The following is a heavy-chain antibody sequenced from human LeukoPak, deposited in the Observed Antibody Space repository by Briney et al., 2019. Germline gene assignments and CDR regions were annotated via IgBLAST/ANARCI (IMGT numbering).Heavy chain of an antibody. V-gene: IGHV3-9*01. D-gene: IGHD3-22*01. Sequence: GGSLRLSCAASGFTFDDDAMHWVRQAPGKGLEWVAGISWNSGSIGYADSVKGRFTISRDNAENSLYLQMNSLRPEDTALYYCAKDLRSMIVVGGFNHWGQGTLVTVSS. CDR3: AKDLRSMIVVGGFNH. CDR2: ISWNSGSI. J-gene: IGHJ4*02. CDR1: GFTFDDDA.